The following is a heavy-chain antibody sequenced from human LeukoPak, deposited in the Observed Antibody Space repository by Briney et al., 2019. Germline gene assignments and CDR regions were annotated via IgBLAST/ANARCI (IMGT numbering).Heavy chain of an antibody. CDR2: INGDGSAT. CDR3: ARDLNWGQVDY. J-gene: IGHJ4*02. D-gene: IGHD7-27*01. V-gene: IGHV3-74*01. Sequence: PGGSLRLSCAASGFTFSGHWMYWLRQVPGKGLAWVSRINGDGSATNYAGSMKGRFTISRDNARNIVYLQMNSLREDDTAVYYCARDLNWGQVDYWGQGTLVTVSS. CDR1: GFTFSGHW.